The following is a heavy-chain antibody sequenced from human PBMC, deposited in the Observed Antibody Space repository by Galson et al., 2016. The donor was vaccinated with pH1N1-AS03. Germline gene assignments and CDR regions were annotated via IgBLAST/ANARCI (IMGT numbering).Heavy chain of an antibody. J-gene: IGHJ2*01. D-gene: IGHD1-7*01. CDR2: ISYDGSNK. Sequence: SLRLSCAASGFTFSSYGMHWVRQAPGKGLEWVAVISYDGSNKYYADSVKGRFTISRDNSKNTLYLQMNSLRAEDTAVYYCARESPLNYYLDLRGRGTLVTVSS. CDR1: GFTFSSYG. V-gene: IGHV3-30*03. CDR3: ARESPLNYYLDL.